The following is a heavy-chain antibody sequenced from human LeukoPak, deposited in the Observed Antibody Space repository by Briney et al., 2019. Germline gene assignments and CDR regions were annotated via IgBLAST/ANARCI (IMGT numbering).Heavy chain of an antibody. Sequence: GGSLRLSCAASGFTFSTCSMNWVRQAPGKGLEWVSDISSSSSTMYYAGSVKGRFTISRDNAKNSLYLQMNSLRAEDTAVYYWATDRGGYFDLWGQGTLVTVSS. D-gene: IGHD2-15*01. J-gene: IGHJ4*02. CDR3: ATDRGGYFDL. CDR2: ISSSSSTM. CDR1: GFTFSTCS. V-gene: IGHV3-48*01.